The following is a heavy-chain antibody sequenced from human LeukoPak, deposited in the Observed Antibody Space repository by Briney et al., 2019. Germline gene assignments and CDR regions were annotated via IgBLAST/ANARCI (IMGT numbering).Heavy chain of an antibody. D-gene: IGHD1-26*01. Sequence: GGSLRPSCAASGFTFSSYGMHWVRQAPGKGLEWVAFIRYDGSNKYYADSVKGRFTFSRDNSKNTLYLQMNSLRAEDTAVYYCARDAPFYSGSSYFFDYWGQGTLVTVSS. CDR2: IRYDGSNK. CDR1: GFTFSSYG. V-gene: IGHV3-30*02. J-gene: IGHJ4*02. CDR3: ARDAPFYSGSSYFFDY.